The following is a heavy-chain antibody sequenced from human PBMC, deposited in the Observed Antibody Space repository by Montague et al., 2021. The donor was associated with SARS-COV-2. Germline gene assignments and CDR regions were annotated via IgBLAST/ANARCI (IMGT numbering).Heavy chain of an antibody. CDR1: GVVEPRRRSD. V-gene: IGHV4-39*01. CDR2: LSNRDVT. CDR3: ARHVSTGTGRGFTDD. J-gene: IGHJ1*01. D-gene: IGHD1-1*01. Sequence: SETLSLTCTVSGVVEPRRRSDEHTFELPSHEHLVWSLTLSNRDVTYYNPSLKTRVNISVDTSRTHFSLTLRSVTAADAAVYSCARHVSTGTGRGFTDDWGQGTLVTVSS.